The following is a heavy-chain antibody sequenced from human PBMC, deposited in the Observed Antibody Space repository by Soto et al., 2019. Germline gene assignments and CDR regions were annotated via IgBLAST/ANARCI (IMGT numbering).Heavy chain of an antibody. CDR3: ARSDYDFWSGPFDY. Sequence: LRLSCAASGFTFSSYAMHWVRQAPGKGLEWVAVISYDGSNKYYADSVKGRFTISRDNSKNTLYLQMNSLRAEDTAVYYCARSDYDFWSGPFDYWGQGTLVTVSS. D-gene: IGHD3-3*01. CDR1: GFTFSSYA. CDR2: ISYDGSNK. J-gene: IGHJ4*02. V-gene: IGHV3-30-3*01.